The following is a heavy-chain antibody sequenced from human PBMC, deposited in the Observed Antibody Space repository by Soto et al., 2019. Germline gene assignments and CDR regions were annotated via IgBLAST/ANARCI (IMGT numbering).Heavy chain of an antibody. D-gene: IGHD4-4*01. CDR1: GFTFTSSA. Sequence: GASVNVSCKASGFTFTSSAVQWVRQARGQRLEWIGWIVVGSGNTNYAQKFQERVTITRDMSTSTAYMELSSLRSEDTAVYYCAADPDSNYNWFDPWGQGTLVTVSS. CDR2: IVVGSGNT. CDR3: AADPDSNYNWFDP. V-gene: IGHV1-58*01. J-gene: IGHJ5*02.